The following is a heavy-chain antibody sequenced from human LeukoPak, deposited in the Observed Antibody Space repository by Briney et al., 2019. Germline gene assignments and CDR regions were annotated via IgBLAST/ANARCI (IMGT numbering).Heavy chain of an antibody. Sequence: GSLRLSCAASGFTFSSYSMNWVRQAPGKGLEWIGEINHSGSTNYNPSLKSRVTISVDTSKNQFSLKLSSVTAADTAVYYCARITAGSPHYYYGMDVWGQGTTVTVSS. V-gene: IGHV4-34*01. CDR2: INHSGST. J-gene: IGHJ6*02. CDR1: GFTFSSYS. CDR3: ARITAGSPHYYYGMDV. D-gene: IGHD3-16*01.